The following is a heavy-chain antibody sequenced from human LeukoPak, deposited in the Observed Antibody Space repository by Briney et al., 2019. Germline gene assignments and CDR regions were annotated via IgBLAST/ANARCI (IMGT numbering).Heavy chain of an antibody. V-gene: IGHV1-2*02. Sequence: ASVKVSCKASGYTFTGYYLHWVRQAPGQGLEWMGWINPNSGGTNYAQKFQGRVTMTRDTSISTAYMELSRLRSDDTAVYYCARVRSCGSSTSCYTRGFDYWGQGTLVTVSS. CDR3: ARVRSCGSSTSCYTRGFDY. D-gene: IGHD2-2*02. J-gene: IGHJ4*02. CDR1: GYTFTGYY. CDR2: INPNSGGT.